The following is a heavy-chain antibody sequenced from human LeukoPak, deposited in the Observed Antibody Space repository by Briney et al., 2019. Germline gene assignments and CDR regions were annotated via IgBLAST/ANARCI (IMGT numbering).Heavy chain of an antibody. D-gene: IGHD3-10*01. V-gene: IGHV4-59*12. J-gene: IGHJ5*02. Sequence: PSETLSLTCTVSGGSISSYYWSWIRQPPGKGLEWIGYIYYSGSINYNPSLKSRVTISVDTSKNQFSLKLSSVTAADTAVYYCARLFDGGWFDPWGQGTLVTVSS. CDR3: ARLFDGGWFDP. CDR2: IYYSGSI. CDR1: GGSISSYY.